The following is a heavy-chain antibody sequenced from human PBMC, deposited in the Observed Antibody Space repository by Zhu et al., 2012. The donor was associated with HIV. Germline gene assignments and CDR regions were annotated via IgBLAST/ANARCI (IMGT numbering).Heavy chain of an antibody. J-gene: IGHJ4*02. D-gene: IGHD1-1*01. CDR3: ARSVKGQLVFDS. Sequence: QVQLQESGPQLVKPSETLSLTCTVSGGSMSNHYWNWVRQPPGKGLQWTGYMYSSGSTKYNFSLKRRVAISLDMSKNQFSLNLSSVTTADTAVYYCARSVKGQLVFDSWGQGALVTVSS. CDR1: GGSMSNHY. V-gene: IGHV4-59*08. CDR2: MYSSGST.